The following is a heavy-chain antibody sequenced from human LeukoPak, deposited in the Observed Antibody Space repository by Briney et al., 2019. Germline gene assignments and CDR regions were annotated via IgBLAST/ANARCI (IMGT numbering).Heavy chain of an antibody. V-gene: IGHV2-5*01. CDR1: GGSISSYYW. Sequence: TLSLTCTVSGGSISSYYWSWIRQPPGKALEWLVHTYWNDDKRYSPSLKSRLTITKDTSKNQVVLTMTNMDPVDTATYYCAHATYFSSGYYYFDYWGQGTLVTVSS. D-gene: IGHD3-3*01. CDR2: TYWNDDK. CDR3: AHATYFSSGYYYFDY. J-gene: IGHJ4*02.